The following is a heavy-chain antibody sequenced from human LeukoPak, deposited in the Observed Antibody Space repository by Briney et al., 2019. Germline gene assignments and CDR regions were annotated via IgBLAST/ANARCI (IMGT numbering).Heavy chain of an antibody. CDR3: ARGRMVRGVMRAFDI. D-gene: IGHD3-10*01. CDR2: INHSGST. Sequence: PSETLSLTCTVSGGSISSGSYYWSWIRQPPGKGLEWIGEINHSGSTNYNPSLKSRVTISVDTSKNQFSLKLSSVTAADTAVYYCARGRMVRGVMRAFDIWGQGTMVTVSS. V-gene: IGHV4-39*07. CDR1: GGSISSGSYY. J-gene: IGHJ3*02.